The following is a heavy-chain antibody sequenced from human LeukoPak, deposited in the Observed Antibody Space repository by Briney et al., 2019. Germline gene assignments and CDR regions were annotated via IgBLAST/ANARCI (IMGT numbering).Heavy chain of an antibody. V-gene: IGHV4-34*01. Sequence: SETLSLTCAVYGGSFSGYYWSWIRQPPGKGLEWIGEINHSGSTNYNPSLKSRVTISVDTSKNQFSLKLSSVTAADTAVYYCARGVLLWFSGGTNWFDPWGQGTLVTVSS. CDR1: GGSFSGYY. J-gene: IGHJ5*02. CDR3: ARGVLLWFSGGTNWFDP. CDR2: INHSGST. D-gene: IGHD3-10*01.